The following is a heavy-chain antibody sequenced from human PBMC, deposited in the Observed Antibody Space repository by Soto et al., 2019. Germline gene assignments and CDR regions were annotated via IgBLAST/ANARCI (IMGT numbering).Heavy chain of an antibody. CDR2: ISSAGRT. D-gene: IGHD6-19*01. CDR3: AKAESSYASGWYAY. J-gene: IGHJ4*02. CDR1: GFTFSNYA. V-gene: IGHV3-23*01. Sequence: EVQLLESGGGLVQPGGSLRLSCVASGFTFSNYAMRWVRQAPGKGLEWVSAISSAGRTYYADSVKGRFTISRDNSKNTLYLQMNSLRAEDTAVHYCAKAESSYASGWYAYWGQGTLVTVSS.